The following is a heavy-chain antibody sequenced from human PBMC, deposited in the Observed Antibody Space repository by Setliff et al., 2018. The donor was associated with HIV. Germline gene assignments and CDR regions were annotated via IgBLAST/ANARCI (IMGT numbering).Heavy chain of an antibody. Sequence: SETLSLTCAVSGGSISSSNWWSWVRQPPGKGLEWIGEIYYTGNTNYSPSLMRRATISADTSKNQFSLRLSSVTAADTALYFCTRAQIAAPRPFDYWGQGTLVTVSS. V-gene: IGHV4-4*02. CDR3: TRAQIAAPRPFDY. CDR2: IYYTGNT. D-gene: IGHD2-21*01. CDR1: GGSISSSNW. J-gene: IGHJ4*02.